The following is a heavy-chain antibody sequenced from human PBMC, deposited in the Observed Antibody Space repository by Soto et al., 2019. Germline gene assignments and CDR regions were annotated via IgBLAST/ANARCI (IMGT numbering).Heavy chain of an antibody. CDR2: IYYSGST. CDR1: GGSISSGDYY. CDR3: ARDRRIFGVVIPNYYYYGMDV. D-gene: IGHD3-3*01. V-gene: IGHV4-30-4*01. Sequence: SETLSLTCTVSGGSISSGDYYWSWIRQPPGKGLEWIGYIYYSGSTYYNPSLKSRVTISVDTSKNQFSLKLSSVTAADTAVYYCARDRRIFGVVIPNYYYYGMDVWGQGTTVTVSS. J-gene: IGHJ6*02.